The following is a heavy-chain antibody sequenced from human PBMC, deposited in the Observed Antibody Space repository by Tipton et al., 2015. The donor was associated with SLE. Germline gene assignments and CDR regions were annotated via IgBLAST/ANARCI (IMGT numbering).Heavy chain of an antibody. D-gene: IGHD1-26*01. CDR2: IYDSGST. V-gene: IGHV4-59*08. CDR3: ARGTPSAFYYYTMDV. Sequence: GLVKPSETLSLTYTVSGGSISSYYWSWIRQPPGKGLEWIGYIYDSGSTNYNPSLKSRVTISVDTSKNQFSLKLSSVTAADTAVYYCARGTPSAFYYYTMDVWGQGTTVTVSS. CDR1: GGSISSYY. J-gene: IGHJ6*02.